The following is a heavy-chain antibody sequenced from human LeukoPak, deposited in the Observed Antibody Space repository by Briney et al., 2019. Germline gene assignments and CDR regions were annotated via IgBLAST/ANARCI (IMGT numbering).Heavy chain of an antibody. CDR2: IRYDGSNK. Sequence: GGSLRLSCAASGFTFSNYGMHWVRQAPGKGLEWVTFIRYDGSNKYYADSVKGRFTISRDNSKKTLYLQMNSLRAEDTAVYYCARDQLVVPAGIDYWGQGTLVTVSS. D-gene: IGHD2-2*01. J-gene: IGHJ4*02. CDR3: ARDQLVVPAGIDY. CDR1: GFTFSNYG. V-gene: IGHV3-30*02.